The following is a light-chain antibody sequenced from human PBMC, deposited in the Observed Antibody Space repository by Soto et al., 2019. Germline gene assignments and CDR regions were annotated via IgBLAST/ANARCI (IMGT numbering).Light chain of an antibody. CDR1: SSDVGGYNY. J-gene: IGLJ1*01. V-gene: IGLV2-11*01. CDR3: SPYAGSYTPYV. CDR2: DVS. Sequence: QSALTQPGSVSGSPGQSVTISCTGTSSDVGGYNYVSWYQQHPGKAPKLMIYDVSKRPSGVPDRFSGSKSGNTASLTISGLQVRDKADYYCSPYAGSYTPYVFGTGTKVTVL.